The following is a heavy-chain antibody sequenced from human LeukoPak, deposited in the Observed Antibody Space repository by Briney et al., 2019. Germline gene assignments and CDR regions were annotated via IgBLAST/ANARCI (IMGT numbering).Heavy chain of an antibody. V-gene: IGHV1-2*02. CDR1: GYTFTGYY. J-gene: IGHJ6*03. CDR2: INPNSGGT. CDR3: ARDKVLRLSTEPGHYYYMDV. Sequence: ASVKVSCKASGYTFTGYYMHWVRQAPGQGLEWMGWINPNSGGTNYAQKFQGRVTMTRDTSISTAYMELSRLRSDDTAVYYCARDKVLRLSTEPGHYYYMDVWGKGTTVTVSS. D-gene: IGHD2-2*01.